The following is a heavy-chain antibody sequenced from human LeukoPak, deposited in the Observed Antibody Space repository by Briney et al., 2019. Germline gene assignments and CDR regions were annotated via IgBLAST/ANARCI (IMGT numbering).Heavy chain of an antibody. CDR2: IYHSEST. Sequence: PSETLSLTCAVSGYSISSGYYWGWIRQPPGKGLEWIGSIYHSESTYYNQSLKSRVTISVDTSKNPFSLKLSSVTAADTAVYYCARFRIAAREIDYWGQGTLVTVSS. J-gene: IGHJ4*01. D-gene: IGHD6-13*01. V-gene: IGHV4-38-2*01. CDR1: GYSISSGYY. CDR3: ARFRIAAREIDY.